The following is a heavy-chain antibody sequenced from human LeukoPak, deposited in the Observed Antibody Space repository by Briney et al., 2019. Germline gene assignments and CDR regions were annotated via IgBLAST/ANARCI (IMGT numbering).Heavy chain of an antibody. Sequence: GGSLRLSCAASGFTFSIYEMNWVRQAPGKGLEWVSYISSIGTTIYYADSVKGRFTISRDNAKNSLYLQMNSLRAEDTAVYYCARRGTTYCTVDSCHPNWFDPWGQGTLVTVSS. D-gene: IGHD2-15*01. CDR2: ISSIGTTI. CDR1: GFTFSIYE. J-gene: IGHJ5*02. V-gene: IGHV3-48*03. CDR3: ARRGTTYCTVDSCHPNWFDP.